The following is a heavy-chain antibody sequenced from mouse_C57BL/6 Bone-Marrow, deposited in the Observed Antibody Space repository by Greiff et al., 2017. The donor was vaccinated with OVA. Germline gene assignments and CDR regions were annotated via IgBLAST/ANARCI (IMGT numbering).Heavy chain of an antibody. J-gene: IGHJ2*01. D-gene: IGHD3-3*01. CDR1: GYTFTNYW. CDR3: ARWGDVPLDY. V-gene: IGHV1-63*01. CDR2: IYPGGGYT. Sequence: SGAELVRPGTSVKMSCKASGYTFTNYWIGWAKQRPGHGLEWIGDIYPGGGYTNYNEKFKGKATLTADKSSSTAYMQFSSLTSEDSAIYYCARWGDVPLDYWGQGTTLTVSS.